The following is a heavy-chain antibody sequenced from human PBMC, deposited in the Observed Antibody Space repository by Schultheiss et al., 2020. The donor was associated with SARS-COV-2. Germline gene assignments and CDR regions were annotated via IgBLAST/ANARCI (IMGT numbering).Heavy chain of an antibody. J-gene: IGHJ4*02. D-gene: IGHD1-1*01. CDR2: IYTSGST. CDR3: ARQDNNFDS. V-gene: IGHV4-39*01. CDR1: GGSISSSSYY. Sequence: SETLSLTCTVSGGSISSSSYYWGWIRQPPGKGLEWIGSIYTSGSTYYNPSLKSRVTISVDTSKNQFSLKLSSVTAADTAVYYCARQDNNFDSWGQGILVTVSS.